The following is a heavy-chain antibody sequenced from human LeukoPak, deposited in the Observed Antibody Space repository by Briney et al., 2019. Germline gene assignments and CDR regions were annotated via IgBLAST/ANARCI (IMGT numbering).Heavy chain of an antibody. CDR2: IYYSGST. CDR3: ARATVEETAEYFQH. J-gene: IGHJ1*01. CDR1: GGSVSSGSYY. D-gene: IGHD4-23*01. V-gene: IGHV4-61*01. Sequence: SETLSLTCTVSGGSVSSGSYYWSWIRQPPGKGLEWIGYIYYSGSTNYNPSLKSRVTISVDTSKNQFSLKLSSVTAADTAVYYCARATVEETAEYFQHWGQGTLVTVSS.